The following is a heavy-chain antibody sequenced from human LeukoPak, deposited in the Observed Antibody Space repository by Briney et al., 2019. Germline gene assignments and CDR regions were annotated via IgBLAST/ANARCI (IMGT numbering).Heavy chain of an antibody. Sequence: GGSLRLSCAASGFTFSSYLMSWVRQAPGKGLEWVANIKQDGSEEYYVDSVKGRFTISRDNAKNSLYLQMNSLRAEDTAVYYCAREGCSGGSCYSFWIDPWGQGTLVTVSS. D-gene: IGHD2-15*01. J-gene: IGHJ5*02. CDR3: AREGCSGGSCYSFWIDP. V-gene: IGHV3-7*01. CDR1: GFTFSSYL. CDR2: IKQDGSEE.